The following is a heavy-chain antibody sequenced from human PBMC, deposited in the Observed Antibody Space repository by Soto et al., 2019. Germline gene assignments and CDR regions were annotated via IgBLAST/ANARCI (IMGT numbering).Heavy chain of an antibody. CDR2: ISSSNSYI. CDR1: GFTFSSYS. Sequence: GGSLRLSCAASGFTFSSYSMNWGRQAPGKGLEWVSSISSSNSYIYYSDSVKSRFTISRDNAKNSLYLPMNSLRAVDMAVYYCASDAPGGVSQSKYRPLTRGELFDYWGQGTLVTVSS. J-gene: IGHJ4*02. V-gene: IGHV3-21*01. CDR3: ASDAPGGVSQSKYRPLTRGELFDY. D-gene: IGHD3-16*01.